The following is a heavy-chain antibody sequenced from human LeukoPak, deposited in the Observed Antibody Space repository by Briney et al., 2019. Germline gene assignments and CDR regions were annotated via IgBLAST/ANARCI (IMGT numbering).Heavy chain of an antibody. CDR1: GFTFSSFA. CDR3: VKDPSGNYFYFDY. J-gene: IGHJ4*02. V-gene: IGHV3-64D*09. Sequence: GGSLRLSCSASGFTFSSFAMFWVRQAPGKGLEYVSGISSDGGRTNYADSLKARFTISRDYSKVTLYLQMTSLRPEDTAIYYCVKDPSGNYFYFDYWGQGTLVTVSS. D-gene: IGHD1-26*01. CDR2: ISSDGGRT.